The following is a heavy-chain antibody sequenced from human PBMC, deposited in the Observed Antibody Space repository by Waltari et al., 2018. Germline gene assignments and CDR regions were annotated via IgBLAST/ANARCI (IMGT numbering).Heavy chain of an antibody. D-gene: IGHD5-12*01. CDR2: ISPIVGTA. V-gene: IGHV1-69*01. CDR1: GGTFSSYA. Sequence: QVQLVQSGAEVKKPGSSVKVSCKASGGTFSSYAISWVRQAPGHGLEWMGGISPIVGTAKYAQKFQGRVTITADESTSTAYMELSSLRSEDTAVYYCARMISGYETNRYYYGMDVWGQGTTVTVSS. J-gene: IGHJ6*02. CDR3: ARMISGYETNRYYYGMDV.